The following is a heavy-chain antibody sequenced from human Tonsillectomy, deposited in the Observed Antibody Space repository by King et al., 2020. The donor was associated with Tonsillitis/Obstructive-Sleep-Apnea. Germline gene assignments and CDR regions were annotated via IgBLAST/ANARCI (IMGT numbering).Heavy chain of an antibody. V-gene: IGHV1-46*01. Sequence: QLVQSGAEVKKPGASVKVSCKASGYTFTSYYMHWVRQAPGQGLEWMGIINPSGGSTSYAQKFQGRVTMTRDTSTSTVYMELSSLRSEDTAVYYCARVRYDSSGYYYVEAHVFDYWGQGTLVTVSS. CDR1: GYTFTSYY. J-gene: IGHJ4*02. CDR2: INPSGGST. D-gene: IGHD3-22*01. CDR3: ARVRYDSSGYYYVEAHVFDY.